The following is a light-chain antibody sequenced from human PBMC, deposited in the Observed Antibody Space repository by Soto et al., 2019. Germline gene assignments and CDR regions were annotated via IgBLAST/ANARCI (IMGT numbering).Light chain of an antibody. V-gene: IGKV1-39*01. Sequence: DVQMTQSPSSLSTSIGDRVTITCRTSQSISKYLNWFQQKPGQAPRLLIYAVSNLQGGVPSRFSASGSGTGFTLTISSLQPEDAATYYCQQSYSTPGTFVQGTKVEVK. J-gene: IGKJ1*01. CDR3: QQSYSTPGT. CDR1: QSISKY. CDR2: AVS.